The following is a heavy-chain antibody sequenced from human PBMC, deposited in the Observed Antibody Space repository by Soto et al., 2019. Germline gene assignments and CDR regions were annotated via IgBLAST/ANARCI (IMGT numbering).Heavy chain of an antibody. CDR1: VFSFKNYA. V-gene: IGHV3-23*01. CDR2: IRGSAATT. CDR3: ARDGDVNTGFGKDY. J-gene: IGHJ4*02. Sequence: RGALILACTASVFSFKNYAMDWVGQAPGKGLEWVSTIRGSAATTYYADSVKGRFTISGDNSRNTLYLQMTSLSAEDTAMYYCARDGDVNTGFGKDYWGQGTLVTVSS. D-gene: IGHD3-16*01.